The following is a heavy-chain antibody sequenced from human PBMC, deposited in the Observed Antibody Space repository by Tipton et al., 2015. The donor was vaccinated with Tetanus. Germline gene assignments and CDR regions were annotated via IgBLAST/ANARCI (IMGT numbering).Heavy chain of an antibody. Sequence: SLRLSCAASGFIFSSYGIHWVRQAPGKGLEWVAVSWYDGTDKYYADSVKGRFTISRDNSKNTLYLQMNSLGVEDTAVYYCAGGRGLGPHEYFEHWGQGTLVTVSS. CDR1: GFIFSSYG. V-gene: IGHV3-33*01. CDR2: SWYDGTDK. J-gene: IGHJ5*02. CDR3: AGGRGLGPHEYFEH. D-gene: IGHD3/OR15-3a*01.